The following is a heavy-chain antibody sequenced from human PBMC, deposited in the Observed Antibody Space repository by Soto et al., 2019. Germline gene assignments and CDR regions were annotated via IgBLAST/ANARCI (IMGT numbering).Heavy chain of an antibody. D-gene: IGHD4-17*01. Sequence: QVQLVESGGGVVQPGRSLRLSCAASGFTFSSYGMHWVRQAPGKGLEWVAVISYDGSNKYYADSVKGRFTISRDNSKNTLYLQMNSLRAEDTAVYYGAKVPDSITTLYAFDIWGQGTMVTVSS. V-gene: IGHV3-30*18. CDR2: ISYDGSNK. J-gene: IGHJ3*02. CDR1: GFTFSSYG. CDR3: AKVPDSITTLYAFDI.